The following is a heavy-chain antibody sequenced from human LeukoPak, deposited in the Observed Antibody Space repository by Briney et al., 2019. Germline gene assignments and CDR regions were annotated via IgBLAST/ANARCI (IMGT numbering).Heavy chain of an antibody. CDR2: IYHSGST. CDR1: GYSISSGYY. Sequence: PSETLSLTCAVSGYSISSGYYWGWIRQPPGKGLGWIGSIYHSGSTYYNPSLKSRVTISVDTSKNQFSLKLSSVTAADTAVYYCARRPYYYYYMDVWGKGTTVTVSS. V-gene: IGHV4-38-2*01. J-gene: IGHJ6*03. CDR3: ARRPYYYYYMDV.